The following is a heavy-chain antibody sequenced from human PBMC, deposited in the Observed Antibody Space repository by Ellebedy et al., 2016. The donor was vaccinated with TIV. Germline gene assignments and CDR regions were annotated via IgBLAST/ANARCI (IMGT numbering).Heavy chain of an antibody. J-gene: IGHJ6*02. D-gene: IGHD3-10*01. CDR3: ARQGREFYYYGMDV. V-gene: IGHV5-51*01. Sequence: GESLKISCQGSGYRFGSYWIAWVRQTPGKGLEWMGIIYPGDSDTRYSPSFQGQVTISADKSISTAYLQWSSLKASDTAMYYCARQGREFYYYGMDVWGQGTTVTVSS. CDR1: GYRFGSYW. CDR2: IYPGDSDT.